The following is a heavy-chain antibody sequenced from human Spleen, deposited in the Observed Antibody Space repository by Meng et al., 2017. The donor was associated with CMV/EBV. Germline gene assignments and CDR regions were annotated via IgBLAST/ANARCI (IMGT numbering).Heavy chain of an antibody. V-gene: IGHV6-1*01. J-gene: IGHJ4*02. Sequence: CAISGDSVSSNSAAWNWIRQSPSRVLEWLGRTYYRSQWYNEYAASVKSRVIINPDTSKNQFSLHLYSVTPEDTAVYYCSLSSGWSFDFWGPGTLVTVSS. D-gene: IGHD6-19*01. CDR2: TYYRSQWYN. CDR3: SLSSGWSFDF. CDR1: GDSVSSNSAA.